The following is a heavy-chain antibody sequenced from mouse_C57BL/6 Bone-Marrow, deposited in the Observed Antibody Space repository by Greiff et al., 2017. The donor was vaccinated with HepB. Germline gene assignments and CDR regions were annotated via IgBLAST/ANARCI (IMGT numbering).Heavy chain of an antibody. CDR2: IFPGSGST. CDR1: GYTFTGYW. J-gene: IGHJ4*01. CDR3: SRRLRCFAMDC. Sequence: VQLQESGAELMKPGASVKLSCKATGYTFTGYWIEWVKQRPGHGLEWIGEIFPGSGSTKYNEKFKGKATFTADTSSNTAYMQLSSLTTEDSAIYSCSRRLRCFAMDCWVRGTSLTVSS. V-gene: IGHV1-9*01.